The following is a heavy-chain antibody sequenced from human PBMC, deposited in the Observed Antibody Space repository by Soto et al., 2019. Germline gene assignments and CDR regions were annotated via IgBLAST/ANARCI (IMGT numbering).Heavy chain of an antibody. CDR3: ARQVNSGTYDL. Sequence: QVQLQESGPGLVKPSETLSLTCTVSGRAISTNSDYWGWIRQPPGKGLEWIANIYYSGTPYYNPSLKSRVTISVDTSKNQFSLNRTSVTAADTAAYYCARQVNSGTYDLWGQGTRVTVSS. V-gene: IGHV4-39*01. J-gene: IGHJ5*02. CDR2: IYYSGTP. CDR1: GRAISTNSDY. D-gene: IGHD1-26*01.